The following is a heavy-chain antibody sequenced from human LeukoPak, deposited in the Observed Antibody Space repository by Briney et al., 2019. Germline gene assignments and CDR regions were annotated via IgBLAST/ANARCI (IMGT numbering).Heavy chain of an antibody. Sequence: GSLRLSCAASGFTFSRYWMHWVRRAPGKGLVWVSRIDSDGSSTGYTDSVKGRFTISRDNAKNTLYLQMNSLRAEDTAVYYCAGGISATGGGWGQGTMVTVSS. CDR2: IDSDGSST. CDR1: GFTFSRYW. D-gene: IGHD6-13*01. J-gene: IGHJ3*01. V-gene: IGHV3-74*01. CDR3: AGGISATGGG.